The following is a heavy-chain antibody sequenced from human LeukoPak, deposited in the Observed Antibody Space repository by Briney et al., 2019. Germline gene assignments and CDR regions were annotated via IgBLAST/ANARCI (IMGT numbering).Heavy chain of an antibody. V-gene: IGHV3-7*03. CDR2: IKQDGSEK. CDR3: AREVPHIAAAKGAFDI. D-gene: IGHD6-13*01. J-gene: IGHJ3*02. CDR1: GFTFSSYW. Sequence: PGGSLRLSCAASGFTFSSYWMSWVRQAPGKGLEWVANIKQDGSEKYYVDSVKGRFTISRDNAKNSLYLQMNSLRAEDTALYYCAREVPHIAAAKGAFDIWGQGTMVTVSS.